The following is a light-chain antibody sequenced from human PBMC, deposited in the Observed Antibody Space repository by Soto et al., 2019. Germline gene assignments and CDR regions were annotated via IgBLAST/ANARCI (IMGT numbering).Light chain of an antibody. J-gene: IGKJ3*01. CDR3: QQYGSSPPKIT. V-gene: IGKV3-20*01. CDR1: QSIDSTY. Sequence: EIVLTQSPGTLSLSPGERATLSCRTSQSIDSTYLAWYQQKPGQAPRLLINGASSRAPGIPDRFSGSGSGKDFTLTISRLEPEDFAVYYCQQYGSSPPKITFGPGTKVDIK. CDR2: GAS.